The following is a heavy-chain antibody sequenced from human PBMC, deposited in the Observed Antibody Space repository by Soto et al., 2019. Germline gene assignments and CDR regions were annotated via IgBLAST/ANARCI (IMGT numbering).Heavy chain of an antibody. Sequence: QVQLVESGGGVVQPGRSLRLSCAASGFTFSSYGMHWVRQAPGKGLEWVAVIWYDGSNKYYADSVKGRFTISRDNSKNTLYLQMSSLRAEDTAVYYCAREIVLGRAEHILWDYYYYGMDVWGQGTTVTVSS. CDR3: AREIVLGRAEHILWDYYYYGMDV. J-gene: IGHJ6*02. D-gene: IGHD3-10*01. CDR2: IWYDGSNK. CDR1: GFTFSSYG. V-gene: IGHV3-33*01.